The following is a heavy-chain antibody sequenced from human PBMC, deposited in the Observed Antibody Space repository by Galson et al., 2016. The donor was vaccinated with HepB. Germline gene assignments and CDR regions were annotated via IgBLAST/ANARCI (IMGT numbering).Heavy chain of an antibody. CDR1: TFTFSSFA. CDR3: ARHPDYYDNSGYLDY. D-gene: IGHD3-22*01. V-gene: IGHV3-23*01. CDR2: IGHSGGYI. Sequence: SLRLSCAASTFTFSSFAMSWVRQAPGKGLEWVSSIGHSGGYIYYADSVKGRFTIPRDNSNNTLYLQMNSLRAEDTAVYYCARHPDYYDNSGYLDYWGQGTLVTVSS. J-gene: IGHJ4*02.